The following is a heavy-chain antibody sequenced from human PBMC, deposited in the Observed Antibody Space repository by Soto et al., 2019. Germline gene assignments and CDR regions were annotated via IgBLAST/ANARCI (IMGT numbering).Heavy chain of an antibody. J-gene: IGHJ4*02. V-gene: IGHV3-74*01. CDR1: GFTFNNYW. CDR2: TNSDGSST. CDR3: VRSPRAARGQFDY. Sequence: EVQLVESGGGLVQPGGSLRLSCAASGFTFNNYWMHWVRQAPGKGLLWVSRTNSDGSSTTYADSVKGRFTISRDNAKNTLSLQMNGLRAEDTAVYYCVRSPRAARGQFDYGGQGTLVTVSS. D-gene: IGHD6-13*01.